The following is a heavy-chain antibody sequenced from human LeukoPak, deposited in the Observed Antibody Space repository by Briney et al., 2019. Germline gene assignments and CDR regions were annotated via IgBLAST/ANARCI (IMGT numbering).Heavy chain of an antibody. CDR1: GFTFRSFA. CDR3: AKPYSSSSFDFDY. CDR2: ISGSGGST. D-gene: IGHD6-6*01. Sequence: GGSLRLSCAASGFTFRSFAMSWVRQAPGKGLEWVSAISGSGGSTYYADSVKSRFTISRDNAKNTLYLQMNSLRAEDTAVYYCAKPYSSSSFDFDYWGQGTLVTVSS. J-gene: IGHJ4*02. V-gene: IGHV3-23*01.